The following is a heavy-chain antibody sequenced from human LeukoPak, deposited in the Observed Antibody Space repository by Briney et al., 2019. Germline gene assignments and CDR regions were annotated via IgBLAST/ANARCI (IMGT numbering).Heavy chain of an antibody. V-gene: IGHV3-53*01. J-gene: IGHJ6*02. CDR1: GFTVSSNY. Sequence: GGSLRLSCAASGFTVSSNYMSWVRQAPGKGLEWVSVIHSGGSTYYADSVKGRFTISRDNSKNTLYLQMNSLRAEDTAVYYCARESHYYDSSGSRHYYGMDVWGQGSTVTVSS. CDR3: ARESHYYDSSGSRHYYGMDV. D-gene: IGHD3-22*01. CDR2: IHSGGST.